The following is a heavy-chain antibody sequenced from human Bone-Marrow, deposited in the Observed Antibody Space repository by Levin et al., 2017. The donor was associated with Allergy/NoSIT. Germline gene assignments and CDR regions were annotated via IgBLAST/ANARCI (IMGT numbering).Heavy chain of an antibody. D-gene: IGHD3-3*01. CDR3: ARQVGDLWGDGMDV. Sequence: ASVKVSCKASGYTFTGYYMHWVRQAPGQGLEWMGWINPNSGGTNYAQKFQGRVTMTRDTSISTAYMELSRLRSDDTAVYYCARQVGDLWGDGMDVWGQGTTVTVSS. CDR1: GYTFTGYY. V-gene: IGHV1-2*02. J-gene: IGHJ6*02. CDR2: INPNSGGT.